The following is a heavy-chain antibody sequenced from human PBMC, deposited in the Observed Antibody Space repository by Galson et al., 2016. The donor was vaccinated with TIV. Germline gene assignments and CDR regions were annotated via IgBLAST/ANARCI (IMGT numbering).Heavy chain of an antibody. J-gene: IGHJ4*02. D-gene: IGHD6-6*01. Sequence: SVKVSCKASGSIFSTYTIFWVQQAPGQGLEWMGRIIPIIGMTNYAQKFQGRVTITADTSTNTAYMELGSLRSEDTAIYYCARAGVGAARDGGDYWGQGTLVTVSS. CDR2: IIPIIGMT. V-gene: IGHV1-69*02. CDR3: ARAGVGAARDGGDY. CDR1: GSIFSTYT.